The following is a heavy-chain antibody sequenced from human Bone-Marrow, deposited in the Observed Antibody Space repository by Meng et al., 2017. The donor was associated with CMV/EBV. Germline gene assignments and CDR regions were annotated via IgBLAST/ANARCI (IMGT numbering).Heavy chain of an antibody. V-gene: IGHV1-18*01. J-gene: IGHJ6*02. Sequence: ASVKVSCKASGYTFTSYGISWVRQAPGQGLEWMGWISAYNGNTNYAQKLQGRVTMTTDTSTSTAYVELRSLRSDDTAVYYRARAWSGRNLYYYYGMDVWGQGTTVTVSS. CDR3: ARAWSGRNLYYYYGMDV. CDR2: ISAYNGNT. D-gene: IGHD3-3*01. CDR1: GYTFTSYG.